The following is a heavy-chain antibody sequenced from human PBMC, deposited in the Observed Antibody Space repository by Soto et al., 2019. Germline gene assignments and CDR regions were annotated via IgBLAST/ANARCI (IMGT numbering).Heavy chain of an antibody. Sequence: QVPLVQSGAEVKKPGSSVKVSCKASGGTFSSYTISWVRQAPGQGLEWMGRIIPILGIANYAQKFQGRVTITADKSTSTAYMELSSLRSEDTAVYSCAREVQLGPQFDYWGQGTLVTVSS. V-gene: IGHV1-69*08. CDR2: IIPILGIA. CDR1: GGTFSSYT. D-gene: IGHD6-6*01. J-gene: IGHJ4*02. CDR3: AREVQLGPQFDY.